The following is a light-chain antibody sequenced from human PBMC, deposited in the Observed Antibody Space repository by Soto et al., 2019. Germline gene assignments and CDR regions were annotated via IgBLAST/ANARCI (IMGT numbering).Light chain of an antibody. CDR2: YDS. Sequence: SYELTQPPSVSVAPEKTATITCGGNNIGNKRVHWYRQKPGQAPVLVISYDSDRPSGIPERFSGSNSGNTATLTISRVEDGDEAEYYCQVWDIMTDNYVFGPGTKVTVL. V-gene: IGLV3-21*04. CDR1: NIGNKR. CDR3: QVWDIMTDNYV. J-gene: IGLJ1*01.